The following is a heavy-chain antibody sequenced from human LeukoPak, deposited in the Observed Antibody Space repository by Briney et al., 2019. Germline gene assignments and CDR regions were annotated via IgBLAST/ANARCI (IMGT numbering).Heavy chain of an antibody. Sequence: GGSLRLSCAASGVIFSDCYMSWISQAPGKGPEWISYISNSGSSIFYTDSVRGRFTISRDNAKNSLYLQMNSLRAEDTAVYYCAKDRAYGSGTLFDYWGQGTLVTVSS. CDR3: AKDRAYGSGTLFDY. J-gene: IGHJ4*02. CDR1: GVIFSDCY. CDR2: ISNSGSSI. V-gene: IGHV3-11*01. D-gene: IGHD3-10*01.